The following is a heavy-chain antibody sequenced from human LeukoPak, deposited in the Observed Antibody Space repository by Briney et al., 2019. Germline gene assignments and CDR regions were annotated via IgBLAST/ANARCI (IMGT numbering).Heavy chain of an antibody. J-gene: IGHJ4*02. CDR1: GFTFSSYG. CDR2: ISGSGGST. CDR3: AKDSDYDFWTTSDY. V-gene: IGHV3-23*01. D-gene: IGHD3-3*01. Sequence: GGSLRLSCAASGFTFSSYGMHWVRQAPGKGLEWVSAISGSGGSTYYADSVKGRFTISRDNSKNTLYLQMNSLRAEDTAVYYCAKDSDYDFWTTSDYWGQGTLVTVSS.